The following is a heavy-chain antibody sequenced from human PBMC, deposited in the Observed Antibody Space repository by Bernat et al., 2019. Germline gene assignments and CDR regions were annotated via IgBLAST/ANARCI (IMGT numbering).Heavy chain of an antibody. CDR3: AKDLDSSGYFFDY. D-gene: IGHD3-22*01. Sequence: EVQLLESGGGLVQPGGSLRLSCAASGFTFSSYAMSWVRQAPEKGLEWVSAISGSGGSTYYADSVKGRFTISRDNSKNTLYLQMNSLRAEDTAVYYCAKDLDSSGYFFDYWGQGTLVTVSS. CDR1: GFTFSSYA. CDR2: ISGSGGST. J-gene: IGHJ4*02. V-gene: IGHV3-23*01.